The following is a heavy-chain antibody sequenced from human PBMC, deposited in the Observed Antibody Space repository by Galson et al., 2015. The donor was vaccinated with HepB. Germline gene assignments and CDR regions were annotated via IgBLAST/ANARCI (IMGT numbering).Heavy chain of an antibody. CDR3: ARGALVVAVGATQNNWFDP. J-gene: IGHJ5*02. D-gene: IGHD2-15*01. V-gene: IGHV1-18*01. CDR1: GYTFSSYS. CDR2: ISPHNRYT. Sequence: SCKASGYTFSSYSITWVRQAPGQGLEWVGWISPHNRYTNYAQNFQGRVTMTTDKSTSTAYMELRSLRSDDTAVYYCARGALVVAVGATQNNWFDPWGRGTLVIVSS.